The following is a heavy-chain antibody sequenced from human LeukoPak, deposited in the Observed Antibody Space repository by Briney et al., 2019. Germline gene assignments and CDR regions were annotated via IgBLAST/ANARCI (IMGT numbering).Heavy chain of an antibody. J-gene: IGHJ6*02. CDR3: ASLPGAIGMEQWLVLSQPYYYYYGMDV. CDR2: INKDGSNT. D-gene: IGHD6-19*01. Sequence: GGSLRLSCAASGFTLSNFWMNWVRQVPGKGLVWVSRINKDGSNTAYADSVKGRFTISRDNAKNTLYLQMNSLRAEDTAVYYCASLPGAIGMEQWLVLSQPYYYYYGMDVWGQGTTVTVSS. CDR1: GFTLSNFW. V-gene: IGHV3-74*01.